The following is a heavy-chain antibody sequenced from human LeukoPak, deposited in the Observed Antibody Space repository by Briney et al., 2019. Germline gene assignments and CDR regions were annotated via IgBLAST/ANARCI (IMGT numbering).Heavy chain of an antibody. CDR3: ARARSGYYYYFDY. J-gene: IGHJ4*02. Sequence: SETLSLTCTVSGGSISSYSWSWIRQPPGKGLEWIGYIYHSGSTYYNPSLKSRVTISVDRSKNQFSLKLSSVTAADTAVYYCARARSGYYYYFDYWGQGTLVTVSS. CDR2: IYHSGST. V-gene: IGHV4-30-2*01. D-gene: IGHD3-22*01. CDR1: GGSISSYS.